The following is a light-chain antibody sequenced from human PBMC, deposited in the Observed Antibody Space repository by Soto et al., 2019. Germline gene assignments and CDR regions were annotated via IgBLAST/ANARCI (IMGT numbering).Light chain of an antibody. J-gene: IGLJ1*01. V-gene: IGLV2-14*01. CDR2: EVS. CDR3: SSFSSGTTL. CDR1: SSDIGGYNF. Sequence: QSALTQPASVSGSPGQSITISCTGTSSDIGGYNFVSWYHQHPGKAPKLMIYEVSNRPSGVSDRFSGSQSGNTASLTISGLQAEDEADYYCSSFSSGTTLFGNGTKLTVL.